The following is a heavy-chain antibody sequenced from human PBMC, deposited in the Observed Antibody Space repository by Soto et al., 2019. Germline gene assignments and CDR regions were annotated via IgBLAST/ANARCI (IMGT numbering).Heavy chain of an antibody. CDR2: FDPEDGET. V-gene: IGHV1-24*01. Sequence: GASVKVSCKVSGYTLTELSMHWVRQAPGKGLEWMGGFDPEDGETIYAQKFQGRVTMTEDTSTDTAYMELSSLRSEDTAVYYCATDRLPKSSSSWYRAFDIWGQGTMVTV. D-gene: IGHD6-13*01. J-gene: IGHJ3*02. CDR1: GYTLTELS. CDR3: ATDRLPKSSSSWYRAFDI.